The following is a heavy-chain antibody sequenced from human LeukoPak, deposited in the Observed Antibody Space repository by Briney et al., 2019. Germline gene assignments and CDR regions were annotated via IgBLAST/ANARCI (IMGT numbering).Heavy chain of an antibody. D-gene: IGHD6-6*01. CDR2: INPNSGGT. V-gene: IGHV1-2*02. J-gene: IGHJ3*02. Sequence: ASVKVSCKASGYTFTGYYMHWVRQAPGQGLEWMGWINPNSGGTNYAQKFQGRVTMTRDTSISTAYMELSRLRSDDTAVYYCARDRQLVPAFDIWGQGTMVTVSS. CDR1: GYTFTGYY. CDR3: ARDRQLVPAFDI.